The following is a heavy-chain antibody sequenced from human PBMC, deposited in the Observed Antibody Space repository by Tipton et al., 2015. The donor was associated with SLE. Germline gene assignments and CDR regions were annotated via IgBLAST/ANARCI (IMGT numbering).Heavy chain of an antibody. CDR3: ARGIKGPFDY. CDR2: INHSGST. CDR1: GGSISSGEHY. Sequence: GLVKPSQTLSLTCTVSGGSISSGEHYWSWIRQPPGKGLEWIGEINHSGSTNYNPSLKARVTLSADTSKNQVSLRLTSVTAADTAVYYCARGIKGPFDYWGQGTLVTVSS. D-gene: IGHD3-3*02. V-gene: IGHV4-30-4*01. J-gene: IGHJ4*02.